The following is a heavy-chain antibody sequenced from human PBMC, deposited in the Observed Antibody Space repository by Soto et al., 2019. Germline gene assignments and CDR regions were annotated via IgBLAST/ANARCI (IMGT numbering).Heavy chain of an antibody. CDR1: GYTFTSHY. CDR3: ARDLPAAGL. D-gene: IGHD6-13*01. Sequence: ASVKVSCKASGYTFTSHYIHWVRQAPGQGLEWMAIINPYGGSTNYAQKFRGRVTLTMDTSTSTVYMEVSSLRSEDTAVYYCARDLPAAGLWGQGTLVTVSS. J-gene: IGHJ4*02. V-gene: IGHV1-46*01. CDR2: INPYGGST.